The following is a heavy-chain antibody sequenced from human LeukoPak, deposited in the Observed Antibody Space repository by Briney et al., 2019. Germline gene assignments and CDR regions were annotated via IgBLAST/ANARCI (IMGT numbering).Heavy chain of an antibody. CDR2: INPNSGNT. V-gene: IGHV1-8*02. Sequence: GASVKVSCKASGYTFTGYYMHWVRQAPGQGLEWMGYINPNSGNTGYAQSFQGRVMMTRNTSIATAYMELSSLRSEDTAVYYCARLPRGHPRVFDIWGQGTMVTVSS. D-gene: IGHD3-10*01. CDR1: GYTFTGYY. J-gene: IGHJ3*02. CDR3: ARLPRGHPRVFDI.